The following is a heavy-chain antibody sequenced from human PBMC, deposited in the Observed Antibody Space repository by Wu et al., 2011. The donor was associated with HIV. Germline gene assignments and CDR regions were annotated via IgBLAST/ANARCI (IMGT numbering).Heavy chain of an antibody. CDR3: AREGQQLGFDF. CDR2: INPNNGDT. Sequence: EVKKPGASVKVSCRASGYTFTGYYMHWVRQAPGQGLEWMGWINPNNGDTNYAQKFQGRVTMTRDTSISTDYMELSRLRSDDTAVYYCAREGQQLGFDFWGQGTLVTVSS. V-gene: IGHV1-2*02. D-gene: IGHD6-13*01. J-gene: IGHJ4*02. CDR1: GYTFTGYY.